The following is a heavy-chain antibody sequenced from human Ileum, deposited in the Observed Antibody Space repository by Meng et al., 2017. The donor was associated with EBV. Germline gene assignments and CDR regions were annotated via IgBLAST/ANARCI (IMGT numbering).Heavy chain of an antibody. D-gene: IGHD2-8*01. J-gene: IGHJ4*02. CDR2: IHHTRGP. CDR1: GDSISNEHW. V-gene: IGHV4-4*02. Sequence: QVERQELGPGLVGPSGTLSLTCSVSGDSISNEHWWSWVRQSPGKGLEWIGEIHHTRGPNYNPSLKSRVIISVDKSNNHFSLRLSAVTAADTAVYYCASNGAFSLDHWGQGTLVTVSS. CDR3: ASNGAFSLDH.